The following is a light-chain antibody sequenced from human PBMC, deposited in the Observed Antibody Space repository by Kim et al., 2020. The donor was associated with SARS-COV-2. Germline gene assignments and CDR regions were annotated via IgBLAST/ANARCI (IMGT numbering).Light chain of an antibody. V-gene: IGLV3-1*01. CDR3: QAWDSSTLYV. J-gene: IGLJ1*01. CDR2: QDS. CDR1: KLGDKY. Sequence: SQGQTACITCSGDKLGDKYACWYQQKPGQSTVLVIYQDSKRPSGIPERFSGSNSGNTATLTISGTQAMDEADYYCQAWDSSTLYVFGTGTKVTVL.